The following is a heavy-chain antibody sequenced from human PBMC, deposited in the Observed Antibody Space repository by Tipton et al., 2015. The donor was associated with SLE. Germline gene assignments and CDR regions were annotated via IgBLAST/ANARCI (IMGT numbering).Heavy chain of an antibody. CDR2: INHSGST. J-gene: IGHJ3*02. CDR3: ARDCMVRGVRAFDI. D-gene: IGHD3-10*01. V-gene: IGHV4-34*01. CDR1: GGSFSGYH. Sequence: TLSLTCAVYGGSFSGYHWSWIRQPPGKGLEWIGEINHSGSTNYNPSLKSRVTISVDTSKNQFSLKLSSVTAADTAVYYCARDCMVRGVRAFDIWGQGTMVTVSS.